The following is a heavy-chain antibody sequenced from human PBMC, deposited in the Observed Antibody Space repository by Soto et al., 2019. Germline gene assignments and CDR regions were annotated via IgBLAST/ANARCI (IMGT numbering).Heavy chain of an antibody. CDR1: GFTFSNYG. CDR3: AKDLLRYFDWSPEDY. J-gene: IGHJ4*02. CDR2: ISYDENNK. Sequence: QVQLVESGGGVVQPGRSLRLSCAASGFTFSNYGMHWVRQAPGKGLEWVAVISYDENNKHYADSVKGRFTISRDNSKNTLYLPMNSLRAEDTAVYYCAKDLLRYFDWSPEDYWGQGTLVTVSS. D-gene: IGHD3-9*01. V-gene: IGHV3-30*18.